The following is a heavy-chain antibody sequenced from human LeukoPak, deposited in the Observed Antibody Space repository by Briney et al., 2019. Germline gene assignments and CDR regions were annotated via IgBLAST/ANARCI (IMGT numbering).Heavy chain of an antibody. CDR3: ARDRYYDFWSGYYSDY. CDR2: ISSSGSTI. J-gene: IGHJ4*02. Sequence: GGSLRLSCAASGFTFSDYYMSWLRQAPGKGLKWVSYISSSGSTIYYADSVKGRFTISRDNAKNSLYLQMNSLRAEDTAVYYCARDRYYDFWSGYYSDYWGQGTLVTVSS. V-gene: IGHV3-11*04. CDR1: GFTFSDYY. D-gene: IGHD3-3*01.